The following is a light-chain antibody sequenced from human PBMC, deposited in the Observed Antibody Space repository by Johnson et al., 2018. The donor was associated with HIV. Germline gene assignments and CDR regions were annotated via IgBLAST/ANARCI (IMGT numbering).Light chain of an antibody. V-gene: IGLV1-51*01. Sequence: QSVLTQPPSVSAAPGQKVTISCSGSSSDMGNYAVSWYQQLPGTAPKLLIYDNNKRPSGIPDRFSGSKSGTSATLGITGLQTGDEADYYCGTWDSSLSARYGFGTGTKVTVL. CDR1: SSDMGNYA. J-gene: IGLJ1*01. CDR3: GTWDSSLSARYG. CDR2: DNN.